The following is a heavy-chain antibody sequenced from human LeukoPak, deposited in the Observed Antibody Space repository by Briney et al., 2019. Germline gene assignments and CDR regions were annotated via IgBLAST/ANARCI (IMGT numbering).Heavy chain of an antibody. V-gene: IGHV1-69*13. CDR3: ASYRDGHGRFDC. CDR2: IIPIFGTS. D-gene: IGHD5-24*01. J-gene: IGHJ4*02. CDR1: GGTFSSYA. Sequence: ASVKVSCKASGGTFSSYAISWVRQAPGQGLEWMGGIIPIFGTSNYAQKFQGRITITADESTSSAYMELSSLRSKDTAVYYCASYRDGHGRFDCWGQGTLVTDSS.